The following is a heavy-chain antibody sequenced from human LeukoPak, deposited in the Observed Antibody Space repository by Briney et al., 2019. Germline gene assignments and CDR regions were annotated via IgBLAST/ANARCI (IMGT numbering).Heavy chain of an antibody. D-gene: IGHD5-12*01. CDR1: GGSISSGGYY. V-gene: IGHV4-31*03. J-gene: IGHJ5*01. Sequence: SETLSLTCTVSGGSISSGGYYWSWIRQNPGKGLEWIEYIYYSGSTYYNPSLKSRVTISVDTSKNQFSLKLSSVTAADTAVYYCARVGYSGYDFDFWGQGTLVTVSS. CDR2: IYYSGST. CDR3: ARVGYSGYDFDF.